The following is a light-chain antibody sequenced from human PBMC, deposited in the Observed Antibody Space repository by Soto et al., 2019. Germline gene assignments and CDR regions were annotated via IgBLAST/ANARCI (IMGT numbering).Light chain of an antibody. Sequence: QSVLTQPPSASGTPGQRVTISCSGSSSNIGSNTVNWYHQLPETAPKLLIYSDDQRPSGVPDRFSGSKSGASASLAISGLQSEDGADYYCAAWDDSLNGLVFGGGTKLTVL. CDR1: SSNIGSNT. CDR3: AAWDDSLNGLV. V-gene: IGLV1-44*01. CDR2: SDD. J-gene: IGLJ2*01.